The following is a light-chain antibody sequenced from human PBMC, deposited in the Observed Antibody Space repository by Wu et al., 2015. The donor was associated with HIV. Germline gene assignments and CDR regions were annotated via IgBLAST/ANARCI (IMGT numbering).Light chain of an antibody. CDR2: KAS. J-gene: IGKJ4*01. CDR1: QSIIRW. V-gene: IGKV1-5*03. CDR3: QQYYSSSVT. Sequence: DIQMTQSPSTLSASVRDRVTITCRASQSIIRWLAWYQQKPGKAPKLLIYKASNLESGVPSRFSASGSETDFTLTITRLQSEDFATYYCQQYYSSSVTFGGGTKVEIK.